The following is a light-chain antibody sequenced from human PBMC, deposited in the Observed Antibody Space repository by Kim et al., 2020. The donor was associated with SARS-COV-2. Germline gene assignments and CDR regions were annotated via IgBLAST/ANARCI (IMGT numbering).Light chain of an antibody. CDR3: QVWDSSSDHPV. V-gene: IGLV3-21*04. J-gene: IGLJ3*02. CDR2: YDS. Sequence: APGKTARITCGGNNIGSKSVHWYQQKPGQAPVLVIYYDSDRPSGIPERFSGSNSGNTATLTIIRVEAGDEADYYCQVWDSSSDHPVFGGGTQLTVL. CDR1: NIGSKS.